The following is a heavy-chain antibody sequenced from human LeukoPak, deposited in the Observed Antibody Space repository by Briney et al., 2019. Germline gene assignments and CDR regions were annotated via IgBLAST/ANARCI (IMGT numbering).Heavy chain of an antibody. CDR2: ISGSGGST. D-gene: IGHD2-8*02. CDR3: ARLRGGVHY. J-gene: IGHJ4*02. Sequence: PGGSLRLSCAASGFTFSSYGMSWVRQAPGKGLEWVSAISGSGGSTYYADSVKGRFTIPRDNSKNTPYLQMNSLRAEDTAVYYCARLRGGVHYWGQGTLVTVSS. V-gene: IGHV3-23*01. CDR1: GFTFSSYG.